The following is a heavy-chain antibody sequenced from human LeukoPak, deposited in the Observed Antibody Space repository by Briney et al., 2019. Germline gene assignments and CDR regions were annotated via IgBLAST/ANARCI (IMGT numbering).Heavy chain of an antibody. Sequence: SETLSLTCAVYGGSFSGYYWSWIRQPPGKGLEWIGYIYYSGSTNYNPSLKSRVTISVDTSKNQFSLKLSSVTAADTAVYYCARVDYDFWSGYPNWFDPWGQGTLVTVSS. J-gene: IGHJ5*02. V-gene: IGHV4-59*01. CDR1: GGSFSGYY. D-gene: IGHD3-3*01. CDR2: IYYSGST. CDR3: ARVDYDFWSGYPNWFDP.